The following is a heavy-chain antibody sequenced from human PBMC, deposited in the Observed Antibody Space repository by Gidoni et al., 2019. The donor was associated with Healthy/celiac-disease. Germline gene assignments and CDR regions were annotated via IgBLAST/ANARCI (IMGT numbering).Heavy chain of an antibody. J-gene: IGHJ6*02. Sequence: EVQLVASGGGLVQPGGSLRLSCAASGFTFSSYSMHWARQAPGKGLEWVSYISSSSSTIYYADSVKGRFTISRDNAKNSLYLQMNSLRDEDTAVYYCAREPGIAAASLVYYYYYGMDVWGQGTTVTVSS. V-gene: IGHV3-48*02. CDR2: ISSSSSTI. CDR1: GFTFSSYS. CDR3: AREPGIAAASLVYYYYYGMDV. D-gene: IGHD6-13*01.